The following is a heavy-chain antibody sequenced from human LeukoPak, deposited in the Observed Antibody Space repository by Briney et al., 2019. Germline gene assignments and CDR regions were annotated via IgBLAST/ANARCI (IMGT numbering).Heavy chain of an antibody. CDR1: GFALKSYS. J-gene: IGHJ5*02. V-gene: IGHV3-30*18. CDR3: AKSKGGYYDSSGFLNWFDP. D-gene: IGHD3-22*01. CDR2: ISDDGRHN. Sequence: GGSLRLSCAGSGFALKSYSLTWVRQAPGKGLEWVAVISDDGRHNYYADSVKGRFTISRDNSKNTLYLQMNSLRAEDTAVYYCAKSKGGYYDSSGFLNWFDPWGQGTLVTVSS.